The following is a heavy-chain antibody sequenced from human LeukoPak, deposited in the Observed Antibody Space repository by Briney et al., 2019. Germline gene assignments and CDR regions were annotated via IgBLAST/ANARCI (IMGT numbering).Heavy chain of an antibody. CDR2: IYSGGST. CDR3: AKEPLTHHAFDI. J-gene: IGHJ3*02. Sequence: GGSLRLSCAASGFTVSSNYMSWVRQAPGKGLEWVSVIYSGGSTYCADSVKGRFTISRNNSKNTLYLQMNSLRAEDTAVYYCAKEPLTHHAFDIWGQGTMVTVSS. CDR1: GFTVSSNY. D-gene: IGHD2-21*02. V-gene: IGHV3-53*01.